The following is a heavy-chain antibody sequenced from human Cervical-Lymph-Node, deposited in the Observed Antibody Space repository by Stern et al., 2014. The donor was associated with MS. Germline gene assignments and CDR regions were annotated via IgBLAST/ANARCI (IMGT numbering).Heavy chain of an antibody. CDR3: ARHARYGAFDY. D-gene: IGHD4-17*01. J-gene: IGHJ4*02. Sequence: EVQLVQSGAEVRKPGGSLKISCQGSGYSFTNSWIRWVRQMPGKDLEWMGIIFPGDFAIKYSPAVQGQITSSADKAISTAYLQWKSLKASDTAIYYCARHARYGAFDYWGQGTLVTVSS. V-gene: IGHV5-51*01. CDR2: IFPGDFAI. CDR1: GYSFTNSW.